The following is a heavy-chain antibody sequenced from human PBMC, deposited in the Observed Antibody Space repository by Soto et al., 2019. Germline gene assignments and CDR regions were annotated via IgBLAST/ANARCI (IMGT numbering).Heavy chain of an antibody. CDR1: GFTFSSYW. J-gene: IGHJ4*02. Sequence: EVQLAESGGGLVQPGGSLRLSCGASGFTFSSYWMNWVRQAPGKGLEWVANIKHDGSETSYVDSVKGRFTISRDNAKNSLYLQMTSLRAEDTAVYYCARIDDSAWYTRDYWGQGTLVTVSS. CDR2: IKHDGSET. D-gene: IGHD6-19*01. V-gene: IGHV3-7*01. CDR3: ARIDDSAWYTRDY.